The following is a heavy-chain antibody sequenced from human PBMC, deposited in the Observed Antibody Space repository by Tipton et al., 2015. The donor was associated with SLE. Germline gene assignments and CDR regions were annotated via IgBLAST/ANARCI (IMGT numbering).Heavy chain of an antibody. D-gene: IGHD3-10*01. CDR3: AGGGASARFDF. J-gene: IGHJ4*02. Sequence: TLSLTCTVSVASISSFYWRWIRQPPGTRLEWIAYSSYSGSTNYNSSLKSRVSISIDTSKNQFSLKMTSLTPADTAVYFCAGGGASARFDFWGQGTLVTASS. CDR2: SSYSGST. CDR1: VASISSFY. V-gene: IGHV4-59*01.